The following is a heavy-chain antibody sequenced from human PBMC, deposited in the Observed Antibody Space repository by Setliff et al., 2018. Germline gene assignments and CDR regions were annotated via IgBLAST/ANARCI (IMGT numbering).Heavy chain of an antibody. Sequence: GGSLRLSCAASEFTFSSYGMYWVRQAPGKGLEWVAVIWYDGRTKYYADSVKGRFTISRDNARDSLFLQMNTLRAEDTAVYYCAREVVGAPSAFDIWGQGTMVTVSS. V-gene: IGHV3-33*07. CDR3: AREVVGAPSAFDI. CDR2: IWYDGRTK. CDR1: EFTFSSYG. D-gene: IGHD1-26*01. J-gene: IGHJ3*02.